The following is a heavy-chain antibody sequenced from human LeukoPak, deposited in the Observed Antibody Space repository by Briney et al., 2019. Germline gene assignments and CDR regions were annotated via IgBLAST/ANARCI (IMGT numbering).Heavy chain of an antibody. D-gene: IGHD5-12*01. J-gene: IGHJ4*02. CDR2: IHDGGST. V-gene: IGHV4-59*01. CDR3: ARRIVDSGYDCLDY. CDR1: GDSISGYY. Sequence: SETLSLTCTVSGDSISGYYWSWIRQSPGKGLEWMGNIHDGGSTNYNPSLMSRVTISVDTSKNQLSLSLKSVTAADTALYYCARRIVDSGYDCLDYWGQGTPVTVSS.